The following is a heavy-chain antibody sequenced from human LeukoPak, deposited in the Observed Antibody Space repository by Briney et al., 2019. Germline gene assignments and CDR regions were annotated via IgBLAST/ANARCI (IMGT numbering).Heavy chain of an antibody. V-gene: IGHV4-30-4*01. CDR3: ARAAVTQYYFDY. J-gene: IGHJ4*02. CDR1: GGSISSGDYY. Sequence: PSQTLSLTCTVSGGSISSGDYYWSWICQPPGKGLEWIGYIYYSGSTYYNPSLKSRVTISVDTSKNQFSLKLSSVTAADTAVYYCARAAVTQYYFDYWGQGTLVTVSS. CDR2: IYYSGST. D-gene: IGHD4-17*01.